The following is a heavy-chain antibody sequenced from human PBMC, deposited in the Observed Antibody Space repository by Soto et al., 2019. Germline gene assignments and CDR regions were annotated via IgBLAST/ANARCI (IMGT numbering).Heavy chain of an antibody. V-gene: IGHV3-11*01. CDR1: AFTFSDYY. J-gene: IGHJ6*03. Sequence: QVQLVESGGGFVKPGGSLRLSCAASAFTFSDYYMSWIRQAPGKGLEWVSYISSGGGTAYYADSVKGRFTISRDNAKNSRFLQMNSLRGEDTAVYYCARAPETTEPWEYFYYYMDVWGKGTTVTVSS. D-gene: IGHD4-17*01. CDR3: ARAPETTEPWEYFYYYMDV. CDR2: ISSGGGTA.